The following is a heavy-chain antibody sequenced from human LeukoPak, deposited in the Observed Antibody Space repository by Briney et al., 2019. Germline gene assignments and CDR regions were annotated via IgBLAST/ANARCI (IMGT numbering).Heavy chain of an antibody. CDR1: GCTFSTYA. V-gene: IGHV3-23*01. D-gene: IGHD2-8*01. CDR2: IFGNGAGK. Sequence: GGSLRLSCTASGCTFSTYAMNWVRQAPGRGLEWVGVIFGNGAGKNYAENVQGSVTITRDNSTNTLYMQLNSLRAEDTAIYYCAKDSIPNGLYSIDYWGQGALVTVSS. J-gene: IGHJ4*02. CDR3: AKDSIPNGLYSIDY.